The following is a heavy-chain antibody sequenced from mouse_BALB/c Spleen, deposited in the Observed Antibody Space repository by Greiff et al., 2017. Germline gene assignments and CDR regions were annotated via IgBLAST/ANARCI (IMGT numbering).Heavy chain of an antibody. J-gene: IGHJ4*01. CDR3: ARGGSTMVMSYAMDY. Sequence: EVQLQQSGPGLVKPSQSLSLTCSVTGYSITSGYYWNWIRQFPGNKLEWMGYISYDGSNNYNPSLKNRISITRDTSKNQFFLKLNSVTTEDTATYYCARGGSTMVMSYAMDYWGQGTSVTVSS. CDR1: GYSITSGYY. D-gene: IGHD2-2*01. V-gene: IGHV3-6*02. CDR2: ISYDGSN.